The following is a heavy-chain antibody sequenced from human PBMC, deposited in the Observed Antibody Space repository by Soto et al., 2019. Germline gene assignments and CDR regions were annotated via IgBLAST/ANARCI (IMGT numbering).Heavy chain of an antibody. Sequence: GASVKVSCKSSGYRFVSYYMHWVRQAAGQGLEWMGIINPSGGGTSYAQKFQARVTMTRNTSTSTVYMELSSLRSEDTAVYYCARDLEITFGELIVIHRGPDDWGQGTLVTVSS. CDR2: INPSGGGT. CDR3: ARDLEITFGELIVIHRGPDD. J-gene: IGHJ4*02. CDR1: GYRFVSYY. D-gene: IGHD3-16*02. V-gene: IGHV1-46*01.